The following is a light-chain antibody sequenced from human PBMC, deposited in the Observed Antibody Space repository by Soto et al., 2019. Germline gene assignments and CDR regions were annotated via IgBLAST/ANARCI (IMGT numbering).Light chain of an antibody. CDR1: SSDVGGYNY. J-gene: IGLJ1*01. Sequence: QAVVTQPASVSGSPGQSITISCTGTSSDVGGYNYVSWYQQHPGKAPKLVIFDVSDRPSGVSNRFSGSKSGNTASLTISGLQAEDEADYYCSSYTSSSTRVFGTGTKLTVL. V-gene: IGLV2-14*01. CDR2: DVS. CDR3: SSYTSSSTRV.